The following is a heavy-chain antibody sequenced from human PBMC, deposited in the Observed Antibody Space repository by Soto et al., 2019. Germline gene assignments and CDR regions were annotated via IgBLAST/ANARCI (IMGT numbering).Heavy chain of an antibody. CDR2: IYYSGST. J-gene: IGHJ5*02. CDR1: GGSISSSSYY. CDR3: ARQRKQGLVQGFLGAGWFAH. V-gene: IGHV4-39*01. Sequence: QLQLQESGPGLVKPSETLSLTCTVSGGSISSSSYYWGWLRQPPGKGLEWIGSIYYSGSTYYNPSLKIRVTISIVTSENQFYLKLSSVTAADTAVYYCARQRKQGLVQGFLGAGWFAHWGQGTLVTVSS. D-gene: IGHD6-19*01.